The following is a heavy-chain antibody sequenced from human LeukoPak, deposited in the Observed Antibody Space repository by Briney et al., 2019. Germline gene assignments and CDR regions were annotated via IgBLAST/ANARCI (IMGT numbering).Heavy chain of an antibody. Sequence: SSQTLSLTCTVSGGSISSGDYYWSWIRQPPGKGLEWIGYIYYSGSTYYNPSLKSRVTISVDTSKNQFSLKLSSVTAADTAVNYCARAMIVPIWFDYWGQGTLVTVSS. V-gene: IGHV4-30-4*01. CDR3: ARAMIVPIWFDY. CDR2: IYYSGST. D-gene: IGHD3-22*01. CDR1: GGSISSGDYY. J-gene: IGHJ4*02.